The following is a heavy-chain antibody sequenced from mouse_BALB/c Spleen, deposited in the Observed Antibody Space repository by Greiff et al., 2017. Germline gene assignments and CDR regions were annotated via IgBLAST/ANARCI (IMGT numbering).Heavy chain of an antibody. D-gene: IGHD4-1*01. CDR2: IYPGDGDT. CDR3: ASRKLGFDY. CDR1: GYTFTSYW. V-gene: IGHV1-87*01. J-gene: IGHJ2*01. Sequence: VQLQQSGAELARPGASVKLSCKASGYTFTSYWMQWVKQRPGQGLEWIGAIYPGDGDTRYTQKFKGKATLTADKSSSTAYMQLSSLASEDSAVYYCASRKLGFDYWGQGTTLTVSS.